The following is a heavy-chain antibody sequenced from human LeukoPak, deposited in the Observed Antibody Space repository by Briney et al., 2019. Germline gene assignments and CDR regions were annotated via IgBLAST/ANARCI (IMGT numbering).Heavy chain of an antibody. CDR1: GFTFDDYA. CDR3: ARGYSYGLSAGWNY. Sequence: PGGSLRLSCAASGFTFDDYAMHWVRQAPGKGLEGVSGISWNSGSIGYADSVKGRFTISRDNAKNSLYLQMNSLRAEDTALYYCARGYSYGLSAGWNYWGQGTLVTVSS. J-gene: IGHJ4*02. CDR2: ISWNSGSI. V-gene: IGHV3-9*01. D-gene: IGHD5-18*01.